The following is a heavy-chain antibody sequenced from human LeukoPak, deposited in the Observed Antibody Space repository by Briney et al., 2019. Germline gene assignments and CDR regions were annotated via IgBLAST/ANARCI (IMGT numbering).Heavy chain of an antibody. CDR3: ATATRYDALDI. J-gene: IGHJ3*02. D-gene: IGHD6-6*01. CDR2: YDLEEGET. V-gene: IGHV1-24*01. CDR1: GYTLSDVS. Sequence: ASVKVSCKLSGYTLSDVSIHWVRQAPGKGLEWMGGYDLEEGETLYAQKFQGRVTMTEDKSTDTAYMELSSLRLDDTAMYYCATATRYDALDIWGQATMVTVSS.